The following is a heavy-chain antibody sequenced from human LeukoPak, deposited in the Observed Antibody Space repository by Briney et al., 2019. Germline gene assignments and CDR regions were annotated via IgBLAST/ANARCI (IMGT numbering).Heavy chain of an antibody. J-gene: IGHJ6*02. V-gene: IGHV3-30-3*01. CDR3: AREARGYSYGSHLEYYGMDV. CDR1: GFTFSSYA. D-gene: IGHD5-18*01. CDR2: ISYDGSNK. Sequence: GGSLRLSCAASGFTFSSYAMHWVRQAPGKGLEWVAVISYDGSNKYYADSVKGRFTISRDNSKNTLYLRMNSLRAEDTAVYYCAREARGYSYGSHLEYYGMDVWGQGTTVTVSS.